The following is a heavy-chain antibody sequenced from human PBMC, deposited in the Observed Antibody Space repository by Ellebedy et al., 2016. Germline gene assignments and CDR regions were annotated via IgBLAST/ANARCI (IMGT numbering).Heavy chain of an antibody. CDR1: GFTFSLYW. J-gene: IGHJ6*01. CDR2: INGDGSST. CDR3: VRDLVPGGADA. V-gene: IGHV3-74*01. D-gene: IGHD2-8*02. Sequence: GGSLRLSCTASGFTFSLYWMHWVRQAPGKGLVWVSRINGDGSSTSYADSVRGRFTTSRDTVKNSLYLQMTSLRVEDTALYYCVRDLVPGGADAWGQGITVTVSS.